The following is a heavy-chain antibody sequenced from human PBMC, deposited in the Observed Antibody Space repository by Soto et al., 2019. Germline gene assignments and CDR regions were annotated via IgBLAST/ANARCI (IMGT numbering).Heavy chain of an antibody. J-gene: IGHJ3*02. V-gene: IGHV4-31*03. CDR2: IYYSGST. CDR3: VLTSGVAFDI. D-gene: IGHD3-10*01. CDR1: GGSISSGGYY. Sequence: SETLSLTCTVSGGSISSGGYYWSWIRQHPGKGLEWIGYIYYSGSTYYNPSLKSRVTISVDTSKNQFSLKLSSVTAADTAVYYRVLTSGVAFDIWGQGTMVTVSS.